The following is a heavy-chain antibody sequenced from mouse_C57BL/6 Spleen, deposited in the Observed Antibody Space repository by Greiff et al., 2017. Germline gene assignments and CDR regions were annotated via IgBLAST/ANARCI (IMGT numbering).Heavy chain of an antibody. Sequence: VQLQQSGPELVKPGASVKISCKASGYTFTDYYMNWVKQSHGKSLEWIGDINPNNGGTSYNQKFKGKATLTVDKSSSTAYMELRSLTSEDSAVYYCARGGYSNYGGFFSDYWGQGTTLTVSS. CDR3: ARGGYSNYGGFFSDY. D-gene: IGHD2-5*01. V-gene: IGHV1-26*01. J-gene: IGHJ2*01. CDR2: INPNNGGT. CDR1: GYTFTDYY.